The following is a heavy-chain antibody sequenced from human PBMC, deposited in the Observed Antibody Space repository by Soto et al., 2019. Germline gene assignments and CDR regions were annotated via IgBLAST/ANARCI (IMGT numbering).Heavy chain of an antibody. J-gene: IGHJ4*02. V-gene: IGHV1-18*01. D-gene: IGHD2-2*01. CDR2: ISPYSGYT. CDR3: AREASVLIPAAQPSRFDS. CDR1: GYSFMKYG. Sequence: ASVKVSCKGFGYSFMKYGINWVRQAPGQGLEWVGWISPYSGYTHSAQKFHGRLTLTTDTAASTAYMELRTLRSADTALYYCAREASVLIPAAQPSRFDSWGPGPMVTVFS.